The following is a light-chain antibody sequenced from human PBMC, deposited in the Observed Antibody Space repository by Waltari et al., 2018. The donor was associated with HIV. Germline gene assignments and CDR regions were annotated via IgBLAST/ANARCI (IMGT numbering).Light chain of an antibody. CDR1: SSDVGGYNY. Sequence: QSALTQPASVSGSPGQSITISCTGTSSDVGGYNYVSWYQQHPGKAPKLMIFEVSNRPSGVANRFSGSKSVSTASLTISGLQAEDEADYYCSSYTTRSTPDPNWAFGGGTQLTVL. CDR3: SSYTTRSTPDPNWA. J-gene: IGLJ3*02. CDR2: EVS. V-gene: IGLV2-14*01.